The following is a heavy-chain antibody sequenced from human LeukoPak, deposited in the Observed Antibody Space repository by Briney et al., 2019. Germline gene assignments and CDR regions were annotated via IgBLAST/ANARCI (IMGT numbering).Heavy chain of an antibody. CDR3: ARHNYFDWLSKGPFDY. V-gene: IGHV4-39*07. CDR1: GGSISSSSYY. Sequence: PSETLSLTCTVSGGSISSSSYYWGWIRQPPGKGLEWIGSIYYSGSTYYNPSLKSRVTISVDTSKNQFSLKLSSVTAADTAVYYCARHNYFDWLSKGPFDYWGQGTLVTVSS. CDR2: IYYSGST. D-gene: IGHD3-9*01. J-gene: IGHJ4*02.